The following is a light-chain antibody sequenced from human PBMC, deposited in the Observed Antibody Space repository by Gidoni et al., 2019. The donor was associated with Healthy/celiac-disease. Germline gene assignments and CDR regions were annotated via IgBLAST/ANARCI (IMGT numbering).Light chain of an antibody. CDR2: DAA. CDR3: QQRSNWPPIFT. J-gene: IGKJ3*01. CDR1: QSVSSY. V-gene: IGKV3-11*01. Sequence: EIVLTQSPATLSLSPGDRATLSCRASQSVSSYLAWYQQKPGQATRLLIYDAANRATGIPARFSGSGSGTDFTLTISSLEPEDFAVYYCQQRSNWPPIFTFGPGTKVDIK.